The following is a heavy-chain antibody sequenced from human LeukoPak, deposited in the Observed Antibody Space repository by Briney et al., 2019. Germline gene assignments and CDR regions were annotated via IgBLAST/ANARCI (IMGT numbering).Heavy chain of an antibody. CDR3: ARGYYDSSGYYFDAFDI. D-gene: IGHD3-22*01. CDR2: IYPGDSDT. Sequence: GESLKISCKGSEYSFTSYWIGWVRQMPGKGLEWMGIIYPGDSDTRYSPSFQGQVTISADKSISTAYLQWSSLKASDTAMYYCARGYYDSSGYYFDAFDIWGQGTMVTVSS. J-gene: IGHJ3*02. V-gene: IGHV5-51*01. CDR1: EYSFTSYW.